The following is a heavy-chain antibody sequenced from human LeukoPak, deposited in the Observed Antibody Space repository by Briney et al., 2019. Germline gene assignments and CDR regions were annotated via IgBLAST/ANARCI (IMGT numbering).Heavy chain of an antibody. Sequence: PSETLSLTCTVSSGAISSGNYYWSWIRQPAGKGLEWIGRIYTSGSTNYNPSLKSRVTISVDKSKNQFSLKLSSVTAADTAVYYCASMRTEVRYSSGWYDYWGQGTLVTVSS. V-gene: IGHV4-61*02. J-gene: IGHJ4*02. D-gene: IGHD6-19*01. CDR3: ASMRTEVRYSSGWYDY. CDR1: SGAISSGNYY. CDR2: IYTSGST.